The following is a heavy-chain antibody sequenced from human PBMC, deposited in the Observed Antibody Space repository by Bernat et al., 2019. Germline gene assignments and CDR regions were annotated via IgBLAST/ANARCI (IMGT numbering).Heavy chain of an antibody. D-gene: IGHD3-3*01. CDR1: GFTFSSYA. J-gene: IGHJ4*02. CDR3: ARENINYDFWSGYSTYYFDY. Sequence: QVQLVESGGGVVQPGRSLRLSCAASGFTFSSYAMHWVRQAPGKGLEWVAVISYDGSNKYYADSMKGRFTISRDNSKNTLYLQMNSLRAEDTAVYYCARENINYDFWSGYSTYYFDYWGQGTLVTVSS. CDR2: ISYDGSNK. V-gene: IGHV3-30-3*01.